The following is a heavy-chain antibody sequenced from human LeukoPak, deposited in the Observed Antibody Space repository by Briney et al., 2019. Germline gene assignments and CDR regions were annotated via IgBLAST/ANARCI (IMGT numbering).Heavy chain of an antibody. V-gene: IGHV4-30-2*01. Sequence: SQTLSLTCAVSGGSISSGGYSWSWIRQPPGKGLEWIGYIYHSGSTYYNPSLKSRVTISVDRSKNQFSLKLSSVTAADTAVYYCARRQSRMAAAGYQMPDYWGQGTLVTVSS. J-gene: IGHJ4*02. CDR1: GGSISSGGYS. CDR2: IYHSGST. CDR3: ARRQSRMAAAGYQMPDY. D-gene: IGHD6-13*01.